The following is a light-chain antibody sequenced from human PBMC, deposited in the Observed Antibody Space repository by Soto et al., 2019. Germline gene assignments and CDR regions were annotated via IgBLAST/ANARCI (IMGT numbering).Light chain of an antibody. CDR3: SSYGGYNNVV. Sequence: QSVLTQPPSASGSPGQSVTISCTGTXSDVGGYNYVSWFQQHPGKAPKLIIHEVNQRPSGVPDRFSGSKSGNTASLTVSGLQAEDEGTYYCSSYGGYNNVVFGTGTKVTVL. V-gene: IGLV2-8*01. J-gene: IGLJ1*01. CDR2: EVN. CDR1: XSDVGGYNY.